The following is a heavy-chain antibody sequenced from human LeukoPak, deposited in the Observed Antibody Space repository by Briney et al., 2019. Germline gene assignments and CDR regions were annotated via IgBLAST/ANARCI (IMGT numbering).Heavy chain of an antibody. V-gene: IGHV3-49*03. Sequence: PGGSLRLSCTASGFTFADYTMSWFRQAPGKGLEWVGLIKMKAHGGNTEHAASVKGRFTVSRDDSKSIAYLQMNSLRAEDTAVYYCARLREIPVFGVVTKSTSYFDYWGQGTLVTVSS. CDR3: ARLREIPVFGVVTKSTSYFDY. CDR2: IKMKAHGGNT. D-gene: IGHD3-3*01. J-gene: IGHJ4*02. CDR1: GFTFADYT.